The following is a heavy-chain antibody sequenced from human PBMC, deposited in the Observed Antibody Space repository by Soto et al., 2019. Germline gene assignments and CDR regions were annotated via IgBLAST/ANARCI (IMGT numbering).Heavy chain of an antibody. J-gene: IGHJ4*02. CDR3: ARVANGVVAPAATYYFDY. CDR2: IKKDGSGT. V-gene: IGHV3-7*03. D-gene: IGHD2-2*01. Sequence: PVGSLRLSCAASGFNFNDHWMTWVRQAPGKGLEWVANIKKDGSGTYYVDSVKGRFTISRDNANNSLFLQMNSLRADDTAVNYCARVANGVVAPAATYYFDYWGQGALVTVSS. CDR1: GFNFNDHW.